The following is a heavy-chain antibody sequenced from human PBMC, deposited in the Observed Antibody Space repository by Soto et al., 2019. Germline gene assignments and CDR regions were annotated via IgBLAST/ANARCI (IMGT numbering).Heavy chain of an antibody. Sequence: ASVKVSCKASGYTFTSYGISWVRQAPGQGLEWKGWISAYNGNTNYAQKLQGRVTMTTDTSTSTAYMELRSLRSDDTAVYYCARNSLGYCSGGSCYGDYYYYYGMDVWGQGTTVTVSS. D-gene: IGHD2-15*01. CDR3: ARNSLGYCSGGSCYGDYYYYYGMDV. CDR1: GYTFTSYG. CDR2: ISAYNGNT. J-gene: IGHJ6*02. V-gene: IGHV1-18*01.